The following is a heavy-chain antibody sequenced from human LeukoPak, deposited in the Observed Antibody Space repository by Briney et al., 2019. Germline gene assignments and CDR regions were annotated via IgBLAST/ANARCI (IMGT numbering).Heavy chain of an antibody. CDR1: GYTFTSYG. CDR2: ISAYNGNT. J-gene: IGHJ5*02. V-gene: IGHV1-18*01. CDR3: ARDHPIDLIAAAGTGWFDP. D-gene: IGHD6-13*01. Sequence: ASVKVSCKASGYTFTSYGISWVRQAPGQGLEWMGWISAYNGNTNYAQKLQGRVTMTTDTSTSTAYMELRSLRSDDTAVYYCARDHPIDLIAAAGTGWFDPWGQGTLVTVSS.